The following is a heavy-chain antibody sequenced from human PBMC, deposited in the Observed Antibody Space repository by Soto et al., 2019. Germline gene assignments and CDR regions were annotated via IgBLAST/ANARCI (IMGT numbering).Heavy chain of an antibody. CDR1: GFTFSSYW. Sequence: EVPLVESGGGLVQPGGSLRLSCAASGFTFSSYWMHWVRQAPGKGLVWVSRINSDGSSTSYADSVKGRFTISRDNAKNTLYLQMNSLRAEDTAVYYCASPVGGYCSGGSCYSYYYYGMDVWGQGTTVTVSS. CDR3: ASPVGGYCSGGSCYSYYYYGMDV. CDR2: INSDGSST. J-gene: IGHJ6*02. V-gene: IGHV3-74*01. D-gene: IGHD2-15*01.